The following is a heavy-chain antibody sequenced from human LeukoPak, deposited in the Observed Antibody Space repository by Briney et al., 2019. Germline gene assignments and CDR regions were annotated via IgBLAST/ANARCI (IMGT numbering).Heavy chain of an antibody. J-gene: IGHJ4*02. CDR3: ARIDSTDYYTGY. CDR2: INPSGGAT. Sequence: ASVKVSCKASGCTFTSYYIHWVRQAPGQGLAWMGVINPSGGATNYAQKFQGRVTMTRDTSTSTVYMELSSLRSEDTAVYFCARIDSTDYYTGYWGQGTLVTVSS. V-gene: IGHV1-46*01. CDR1: GCTFTSYY. D-gene: IGHD3-22*01.